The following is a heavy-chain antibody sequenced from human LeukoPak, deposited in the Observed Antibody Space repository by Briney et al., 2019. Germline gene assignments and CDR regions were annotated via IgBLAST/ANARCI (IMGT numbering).Heavy chain of an antibody. Sequence: PGRSLRLSCAASGFSFSGYGMHWVRQAPGKGLEWVAIIWYDGSNKYYTDSVKGRFTISRDNSKNTLYLQMNSLRAEGTAVYYCARDGYSSSWLYYYGMDVWGQGTTVTVSS. CDR2: IWYDGSNK. V-gene: IGHV3-33*01. CDR3: ARDGYSSSWLYYYGMDV. J-gene: IGHJ6*02. CDR1: GFSFSGYG. D-gene: IGHD6-13*01.